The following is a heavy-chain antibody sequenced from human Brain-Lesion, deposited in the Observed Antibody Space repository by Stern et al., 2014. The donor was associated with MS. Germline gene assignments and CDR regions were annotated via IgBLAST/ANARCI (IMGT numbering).Heavy chain of an antibody. CDR3: ARGGGSLWFFDY. Sequence: EVQLVQSGGGLVQPGGSLRLSCAASGFTFNNYCMHWVRQAPGQGLVWVAGVNGEGTSADSAASVEGRLTISRANAKNTLYLQMDSLRVEDMAVYYCARGGGSLWFFDYWGQGALVTVSS. CDR2: VNGEGTSA. CDR1: GFTFNNYC. J-gene: IGHJ4*02. V-gene: IGHV3-74*02. D-gene: IGHD6-13*01.